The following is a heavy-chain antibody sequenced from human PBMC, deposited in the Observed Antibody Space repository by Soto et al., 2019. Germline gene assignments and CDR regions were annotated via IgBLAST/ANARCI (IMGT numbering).Heavy chain of an antibody. V-gene: IGHV3-23*01. J-gene: IGHJ4*02. Sequence: PGGSLRLSCAASGFTFSSYAMSWVRQAPGKGLEWVSAISGSGGSTYYADSVKGRFTISRDNSKNTLYLQMNSLRAEDTAVYYCAKNHYYGSGSYQDGFYYFDYWGQGTLVTVSS. CDR3: AKNHYYGSGSYQDGFYYFDY. CDR2: ISGSGGST. D-gene: IGHD3-10*01. CDR1: GFTFSSYA.